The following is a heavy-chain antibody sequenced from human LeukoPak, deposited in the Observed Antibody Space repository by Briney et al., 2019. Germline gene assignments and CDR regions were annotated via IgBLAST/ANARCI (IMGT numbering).Heavy chain of an antibody. V-gene: IGHV4-38-2*02. CDR3: ARDHGDYADY. Sequence: ASETLSLTCAVSGYSISSGYYWGWIRQPPGKGLEWIGYIYYSGSTNYNPSLKSRVTISVDTSKNQFSLKLSSVTAADTAVYYCARDHGDYADYWGQGTLVTVSS. J-gene: IGHJ4*02. D-gene: IGHD4-17*01. CDR1: GYSISSGYY. CDR2: IYYSGST.